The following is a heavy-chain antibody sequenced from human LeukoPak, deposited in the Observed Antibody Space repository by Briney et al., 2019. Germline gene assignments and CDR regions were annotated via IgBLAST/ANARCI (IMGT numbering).Heavy chain of an antibody. V-gene: IGHV4-38-2*02. CDR1: GYSISSGYY. D-gene: IGHD1-1*01. CDR3: ARDRLQLQS. J-gene: IGHJ5*02. Sequence: SETLSLTCTVSGYSISSGYYWGWIRQPPGKGLEWIGSIYHSGSTYYNPSLKSRVTISLDESKNQFSLKLSSVTAADTAVYYCARDRLQLQSWGQGTLVTVSS. CDR2: IYHSGST.